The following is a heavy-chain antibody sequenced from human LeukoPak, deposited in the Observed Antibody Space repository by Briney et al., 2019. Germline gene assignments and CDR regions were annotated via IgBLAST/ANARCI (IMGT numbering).Heavy chain of an antibody. J-gene: IGHJ6*02. D-gene: IGHD3-22*01. Sequence: GRSLRLSCAASGSTFRNYGIHWVRQAPGKGLEWVTVISYDDSNKYYADSVKGRFTISRDNSKNTLYLQMNSLRAEDTAVYYCARGGADYFYDSSGYYDLYGLDVWGQGTTVTVSS. CDR3: ARGGADYFYDSSGYYDLYGLDV. CDR2: ISYDDSNK. CDR1: GSTFRNYG. V-gene: IGHV3-30*03.